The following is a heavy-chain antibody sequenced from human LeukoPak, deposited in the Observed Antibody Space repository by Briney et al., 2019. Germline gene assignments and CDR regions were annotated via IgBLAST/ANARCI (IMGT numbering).Heavy chain of an antibody. J-gene: IGHJ2*01. CDR1: GYTFTSYY. Sequence: GASVKVSCKASGYTFTSYYMHWVRQAPGQGLEWMGIINPSGGSTSYAQKFQGRVTMTRDMSTSTVYMELSSLRPEDTAVYYCARGVGSWYFDLWGRGTLVTVSS. CDR3: ARGVGSWYFDL. V-gene: IGHV1-46*01. CDR2: INPSGGST. D-gene: IGHD3-10*01.